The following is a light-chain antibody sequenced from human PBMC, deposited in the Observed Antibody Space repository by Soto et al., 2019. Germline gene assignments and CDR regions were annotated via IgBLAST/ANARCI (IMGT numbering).Light chain of an antibody. CDR2: YAS. J-gene: IGKJ4*01. CDR3: QQFHTWPVT. Sequence: IVMTQSPASLSVSPGERVTFSCRASQSVGANLAWYRHKPGQAPRLLISYASSGATGVPGRFSGSGYGTEFTLTINSLQAEDFAIYYCQQFHTWPVTFGGGTRWIS. V-gene: IGKV3-15*01. CDR1: QSVGAN.